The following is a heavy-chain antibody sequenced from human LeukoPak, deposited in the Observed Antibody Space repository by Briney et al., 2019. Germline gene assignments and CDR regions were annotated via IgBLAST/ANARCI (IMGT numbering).Heavy chain of an antibody. V-gene: IGHV4-61*10. D-gene: IGHD6-13*01. CDR2: IYNSWTT. CDR3: ARSDSTSWFTDY. Sequence: PSETLSLTCTVSGDSVSSGSNYWSWIRQPAGKGLEWIGRIYNSWTTNYNPSLKSRVTISVDTSKNQFSLKLSSVTAADTAVYYCARSDSTSWFTDYWGQGTLVTVSS. CDR1: GDSVSSGSNY. J-gene: IGHJ4*02.